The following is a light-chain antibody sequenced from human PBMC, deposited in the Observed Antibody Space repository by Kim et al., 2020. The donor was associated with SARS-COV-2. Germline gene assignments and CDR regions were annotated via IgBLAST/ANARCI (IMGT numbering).Light chain of an antibody. CDR2: SDN. CDR1: NIGSKS. V-gene: IGLV3-21*04. CDR3: QVWDSNSDHWV. J-gene: IGLJ3*02. Sequence: SYELTQPPSVSVAPGKAARITCGGNNIGSKSVHWCQQKPGQAPVLVFYSDNDRPSGIPERFSGSNSANTATLTISSVEAGDEADYYCQVWDSNSDHWVFGGGTQLTVL.